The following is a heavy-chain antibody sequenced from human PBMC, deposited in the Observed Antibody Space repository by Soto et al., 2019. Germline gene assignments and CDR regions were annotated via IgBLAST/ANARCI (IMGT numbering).Heavy chain of an antibody. V-gene: IGHV3-48*02. Sequence: EVQLVESGGGLVQPGGSLRLSCAASGFSFSTYSMNWVRQAPGKGLEWVSYISGGSRTIYSAVSVKGRFTISRDNANNSLYVHMNSLRDEDTAVYYCARDGRRGFDMDVWGQGTTVTVSS. D-gene: IGHD3-10*01. CDR2: ISGGSRTI. CDR1: GFSFSTYS. J-gene: IGHJ6*02. CDR3: ARDGRRGFDMDV.